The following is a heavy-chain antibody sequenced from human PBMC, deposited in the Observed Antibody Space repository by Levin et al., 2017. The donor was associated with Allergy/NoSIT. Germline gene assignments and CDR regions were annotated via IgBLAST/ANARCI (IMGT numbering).Heavy chain of an antibody. Sequence: KAGGSLRLSCMGSGYSFTNYWIGWVRQMPGKGLEWMGIVYPGDSDTRYSPSFQGQVTISVDKSISTAYLQWSSLKASDTAMYYCARRGYSYGYGFDYWGQGTLVTVSS. J-gene: IGHJ4*02. CDR3: ARRGYSYGYGFDY. CDR2: VYPGDSDT. D-gene: IGHD5-18*01. CDR1: GYSFTNYW. V-gene: IGHV5-51*01.